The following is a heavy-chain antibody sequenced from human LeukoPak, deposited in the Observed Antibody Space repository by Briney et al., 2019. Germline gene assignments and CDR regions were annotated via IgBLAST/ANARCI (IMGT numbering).Heavy chain of an antibody. CDR1: GLPSRGNS. D-gene: IGHD3/OR15-3a*01. CDR3: ARDVVGPNRWVYGMDV. J-gene: IGHJ6*02. Sequence: GGSLSLPCAALGLPSRGNSLTWVRQPPGKGRDGAPVIYSGGSTYYADSVKGRFTISRDNSKNTLYLQINSLRAEDTAVYYCARDVVGPNRWVYGMDVWGQGTTVTVSS. CDR2: IYSGGST. V-gene: IGHV3-53*01.